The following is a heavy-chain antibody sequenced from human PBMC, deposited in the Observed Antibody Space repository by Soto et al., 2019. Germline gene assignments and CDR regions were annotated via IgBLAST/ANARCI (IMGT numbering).Heavy chain of an antibody. Sequence: NPSETLSLTCAVYGGSFSGYYWSWIRQPPGKGLEWIGEINHSGSTNYNPSLKSRVTISVDTSKNQFSLKLSSVTAADTAVYYCARDQPLWFGAYYGMDVWGQGTTVTVSS. V-gene: IGHV4-34*01. CDR2: INHSGST. J-gene: IGHJ6*02. CDR3: ARDQPLWFGAYYGMDV. D-gene: IGHD3-10*01. CDR1: GGSFSGYY.